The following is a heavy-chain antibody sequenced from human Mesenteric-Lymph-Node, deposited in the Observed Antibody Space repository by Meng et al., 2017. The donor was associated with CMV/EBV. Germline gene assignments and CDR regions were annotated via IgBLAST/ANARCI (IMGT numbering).Heavy chain of an antibody. CDR1: GFTFSSYS. CDR3: ASRIVIAAAVFWFDP. CDR2: IYYSGST. J-gene: IGHJ5*02. V-gene: IGHV4-39*07. D-gene: IGHD6-13*01. Sequence: ESLKISCAASGFTFSSYSMNWVRQAPGKGLEWIGSIYYSGSTYYNPSLKSRVTISVDTSKNQFSLKLSSVTAADTAVYYCASRIVIAAAVFWFDPWGQGTLVTVSS.